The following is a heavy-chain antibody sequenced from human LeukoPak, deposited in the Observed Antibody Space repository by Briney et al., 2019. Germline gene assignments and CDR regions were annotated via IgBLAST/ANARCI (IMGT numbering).Heavy chain of an antibody. D-gene: IGHD6-19*01. CDR1: GGSFSGYY. Sequence: SETLSLTCAVHGGSFSGYYWSWIRQPPGKGLEWIGEINHSGSTNYNPSLKSRVTISVDTSKNQFSLKLSSVTAADTAVYYCARRSGWSHPFDYWGQGTLVTVSS. J-gene: IGHJ4*02. CDR3: ARRSGWSHPFDY. CDR2: INHSGST. V-gene: IGHV4-34*01.